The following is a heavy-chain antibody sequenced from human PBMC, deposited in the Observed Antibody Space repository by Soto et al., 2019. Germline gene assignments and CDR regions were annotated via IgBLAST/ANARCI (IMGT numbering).Heavy chain of an antibody. CDR2: ITGSGGGT. CDR1: GLRFDTYT. D-gene: IGHD2-15*01. Sequence: EVQLLESGVGLVQPGGSLRLSCATSGLRFDTYTMNWVRQAPGKGLEWVSSITGSGGGTFYADSVKGRFTISRDNSKDTLYLQMNSLRADDTAIYYCSNGGSHCSDVRCYCWGQGTLVTVSS. J-gene: IGHJ4*02. V-gene: IGHV3-23*01. CDR3: SNGGSHCSDVRCYC.